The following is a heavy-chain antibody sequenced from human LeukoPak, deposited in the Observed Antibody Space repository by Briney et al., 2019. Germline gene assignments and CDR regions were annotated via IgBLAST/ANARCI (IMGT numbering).Heavy chain of an antibody. D-gene: IGHD5-18*01. CDR1: GGSLSRDSYY. CDR3: ARQLVNVDTAMGHFDY. CDR2: IYTSGST. Sequence: SQTLSLTRIVSGGSLSRDSYYWIWIRHPGGEGLEWIRCIYTSGSTNYNPCLKSRFTISVHTSKNQFSLKVRSVTAADTAVYYCARQLVNVDTAMGHFDYWGQGTLVTVSS. V-gene: IGHV4-61*02. J-gene: IGHJ4*02.